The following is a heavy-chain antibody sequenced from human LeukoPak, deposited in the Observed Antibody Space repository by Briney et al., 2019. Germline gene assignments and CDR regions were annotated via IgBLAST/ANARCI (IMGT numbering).Heavy chain of an antibody. D-gene: IGHD2/OR15-2a*01. V-gene: IGHV3-23*01. J-gene: IGHJ4*02. CDR3: AREHFDCDY. Sequence: GGSLRLSCEASGFTFSDYAMTWVRQAPGKGLEWVSEITGSGISTYYADSVKGRFTISRDNSKNTLYLQMNSLRAEDTAVYYCAREHFDCDYWGQGTLVTVSS. CDR1: GFTFSDYA. CDR2: ITGSGIST.